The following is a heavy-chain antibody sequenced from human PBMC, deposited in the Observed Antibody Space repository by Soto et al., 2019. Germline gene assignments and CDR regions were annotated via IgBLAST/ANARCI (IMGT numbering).Heavy chain of an antibody. CDR3: ARGGGYDSFDF. CDR2: ISHLATT. V-gene: IGHV4-30-2*06. Sequence: SETLSLTGSVSGVTIIYGGHSSSRIRQSPGKGLEWLGSISHLATTYSHPYFKRRLSLFIDRTRNQFSLSLSSMTVADKAVYYCARGGGYDSFDFWGQG. J-gene: IGHJ4*02. CDR1: GVTIIYGGHS. D-gene: IGHD2-15*01.